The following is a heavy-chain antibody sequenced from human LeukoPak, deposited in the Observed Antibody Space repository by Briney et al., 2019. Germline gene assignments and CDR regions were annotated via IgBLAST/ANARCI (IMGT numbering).Heavy chain of an antibody. V-gene: IGHV4-59*01. J-gene: IGHJ4*02. Sequence: SETLSLTCTVSGGSISSYYWSWIRQPPGKGPEWIGYIYYSGSTNYNPSLKSRVTISVDTSKNQFSLKLSSVTAADTAVYYCARGRGHFFDYWGQGTLVTVSS. D-gene: IGHD3-10*01. CDR2: IYYSGST. CDR3: ARGRGHFFDY. CDR1: GGSISSYY.